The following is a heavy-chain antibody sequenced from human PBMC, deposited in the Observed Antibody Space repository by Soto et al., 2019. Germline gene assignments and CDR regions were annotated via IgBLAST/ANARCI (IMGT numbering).Heavy chain of an antibody. CDR3: AKDGPKGVGATGFDY. CDR2: ISGSGGST. D-gene: IGHD1-26*01. Sequence: GGSLRLSCAASGFIFGCSAMSWVRQAPGGGLEWVSAISGSGGSTYYADSVKGRFTISRDNSKNTLYLQMNSLRAEDTAVYYCAKDGPKGVGATGFDYWGQGTLVTVSS. CDR1: GFIFGCSA. J-gene: IGHJ4*02. V-gene: IGHV3-23*01.